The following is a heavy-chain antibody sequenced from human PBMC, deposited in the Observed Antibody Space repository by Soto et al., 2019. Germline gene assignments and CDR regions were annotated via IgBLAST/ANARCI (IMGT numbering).Heavy chain of an antibody. V-gene: IGHV4-31*03. CDR2: IYYSGST. J-gene: IGHJ5*02. CDR1: GGSISSGGYY. Sequence: SETLSLTCTVSGGSISSGGYYWSWIRQHPGKGLEWIGYIYYSGSTYYNPSLKSRVTISVDTSKNQFSLKLSSVTAADTAVYYCARRRTQSERNWFDPWGQGTLVTVSS. CDR3: ARRRTQSERNWFDP.